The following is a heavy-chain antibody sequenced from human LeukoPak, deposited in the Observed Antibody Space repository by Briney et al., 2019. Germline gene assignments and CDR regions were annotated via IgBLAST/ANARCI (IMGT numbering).Heavy chain of an antibody. Sequence: GGSLRLSCAASGFTFSSYGMHWVSQTPGKGLVWVSRINIDGSSTSYADSVKGRFTISRDNAKNTLYLQMNSLRAEDTAVYYCASRDYGGNYYYMDVWGKGTTVTVSS. J-gene: IGHJ6*03. D-gene: IGHD4-23*01. CDR3: ASRDYGGNYYYMDV. CDR2: INIDGSST. V-gene: IGHV3-74*01. CDR1: GFTFSSYG.